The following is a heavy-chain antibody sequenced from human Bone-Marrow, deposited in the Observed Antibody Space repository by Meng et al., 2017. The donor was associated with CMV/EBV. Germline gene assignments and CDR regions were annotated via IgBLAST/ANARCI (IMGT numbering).Heavy chain of an antibody. J-gene: IGHJ4*02. V-gene: IGHV3-30*04. CDR2: ISYDGSNK. CDR1: GFTFSSYA. D-gene: IGHD4-11*01. Sequence: GESLKISCAASGFTFSSYAMHWVRQAPGKGLEWVAVISYDGSNKYYADSVKGRFTISRDNAKNSLYLQMNSLRAEDTAVYYCAREADYTSSWFYFDYWGQGPLVTVSS. CDR3: AREADYTSSWFYFDY.